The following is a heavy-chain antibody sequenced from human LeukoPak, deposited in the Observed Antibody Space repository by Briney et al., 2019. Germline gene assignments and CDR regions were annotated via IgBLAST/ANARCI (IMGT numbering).Heavy chain of an antibody. J-gene: IGHJ3*02. Sequence: GGSLRLSCAASRFNFSGYAMSCVRQTPEKGLEWVSTISGSGGNTYYADSVKGRFTISRDNSENTLYLQVNSLRAEDTAVYYCAKGQTTVMALDIWGQGTMVTVSS. CDR2: ISGSGGNT. CDR1: RFNFSGYA. CDR3: AKGQTTVMALDI. V-gene: IGHV3-23*01. D-gene: IGHD4-17*01.